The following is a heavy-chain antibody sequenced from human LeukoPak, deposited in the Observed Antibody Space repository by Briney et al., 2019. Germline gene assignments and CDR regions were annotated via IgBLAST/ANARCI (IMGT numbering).Heavy chain of an antibody. CDR3: ARIAAAGPFDY. CDR1: GGSIISSY. J-gene: IGHJ4*02. Sequence: PSETLSLTCSVSGGSIISSYWSWIRQPPGKGLEWIGYVYCGGSPTYNYNPSLKSRVTISVDTSKNQLSLRLSSVTAADTAVYFCARIAAAGPFDYWGQGALVTVSS. CDR2: VYCGGSPTY. V-gene: IGHV4-59*08. D-gene: IGHD6-13*01.